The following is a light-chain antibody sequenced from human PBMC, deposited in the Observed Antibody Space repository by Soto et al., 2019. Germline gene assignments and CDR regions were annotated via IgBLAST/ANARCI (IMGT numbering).Light chain of an antibody. Sequence: EIVLTQSPGTLSLSPGERATLSCRASQSVSSSHLAWYQQKPGQAPRLLIYGASSRATGIPDRFSGSGSGTDFTLTISRLEPEDFAVYYCQQYGSSLLFGQGTRLEI. J-gene: IGKJ5*01. V-gene: IGKV3-20*01. CDR3: QQYGSSLL. CDR2: GAS. CDR1: QSVSSSH.